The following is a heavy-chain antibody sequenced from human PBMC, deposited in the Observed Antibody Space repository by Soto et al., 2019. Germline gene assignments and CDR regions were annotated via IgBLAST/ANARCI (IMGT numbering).Heavy chain of an antibody. V-gene: IGHV3-33*05. J-gene: IGHJ4*02. CDR1: GFTFSDYG. Sequence: QVQLVESGGGVVQPGRSLTLSCAVSGFTFSDYGMHWVRQAPGKGLEWVAVISHDGGTTYYADSVKGRFTISRDNSRNTLYLHMNSLRAEDTAIFYCAKGSTGYWYPHLDYWGQGAPVTVSS. CDR3: AKGSTGYWYPHLDY. D-gene: IGHD3-22*01. CDR2: ISHDGGTT.